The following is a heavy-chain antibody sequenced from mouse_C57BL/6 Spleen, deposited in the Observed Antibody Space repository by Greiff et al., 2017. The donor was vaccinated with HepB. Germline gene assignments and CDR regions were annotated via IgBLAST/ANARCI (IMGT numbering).Heavy chain of an antibody. D-gene: IGHD4-1*01. CDR1: GFNIKDDY. J-gene: IGHJ2*01. CDR2: IDPENGDT. V-gene: IGHV14-4*01. Sequence: VQLQQSGAELVRPGASVKLSCTASGFNIKDDYMHWVKQRPEQGLEWIGWIDPENGDTEYASKFQGKATITADTSSNTAYLQLSSLTSEDTAVYYCTKKLGNYIDYWGQGTTLTVSS. CDR3: TKKLGNYIDY.